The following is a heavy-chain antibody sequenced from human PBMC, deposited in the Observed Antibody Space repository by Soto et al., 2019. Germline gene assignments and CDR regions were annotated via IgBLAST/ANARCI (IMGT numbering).Heavy chain of an antibody. J-gene: IGHJ6*02. V-gene: IGHV3-7*03. Sequence: LRPSCAASGFTFSSYWMSWVRQAPGKGLEWVANIKQDGSEKYYVDSVKGRFTISRDNAKNSLYLQMNSLRAEDTAVYYCARSDYVWGSHDYYYYYGMDVWGQGTTVTVSS. CDR3: ARSDYVWGSHDYYYYYGMDV. D-gene: IGHD3-16*01. CDR1: GFTFSSYW. CDR2: IKQDGSEK.